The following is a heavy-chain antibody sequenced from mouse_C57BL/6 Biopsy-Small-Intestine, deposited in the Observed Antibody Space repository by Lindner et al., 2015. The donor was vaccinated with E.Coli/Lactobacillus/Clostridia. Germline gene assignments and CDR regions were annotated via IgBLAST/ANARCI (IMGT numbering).Heavy chain of an antibody. CDR2: IYPGDGDT. J-gene: IGHJ4*01. CDR1: GYAFSSSW. CDR3: ARNGYYAMDY. V-gene: IGHV1-82*01. Sequence: VQLQESGPELVKPGASVKISCKASGYAFSSSWMNWVKHRPGKGLEWIGRIYPGDGDTNYSGMFKGKVTLTADKSSSTAYMQLNSLTSEDSAVYYCARNGYYAMDYWGQGTSVTVSS.